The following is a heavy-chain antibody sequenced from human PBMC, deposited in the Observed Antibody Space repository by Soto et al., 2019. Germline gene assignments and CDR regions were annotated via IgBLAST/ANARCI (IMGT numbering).Heavy chain of an antibody. V-gene: IGHV3-30*18. CDR2: ISFDGSKK. D-gene: IGHD2-2*02. CDR3: AKDLGYCSSSNCYTWGPFDS. Sequence: QVQLVESGGGVVQPGRSLRLSCAASGFNFSISGMHWVRQAPGKGLEWVTVISFDGSKKYYVDSVKGRFTVVRDNSRNTLFLQMNSLRTEDTAIYYCAKDLGYCSSSNCYTWGPFDSWGRGTLVTVSS. J-gene: IGHJ4*02. CDR1: GFNFSISG.